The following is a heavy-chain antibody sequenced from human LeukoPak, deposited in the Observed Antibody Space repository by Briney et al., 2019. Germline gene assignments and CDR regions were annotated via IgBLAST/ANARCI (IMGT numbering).Heavy chain of an antibody. V-gene: IGHV4-4*07. CDR2: IYTSGST. Sequence: SETLSLTCTVSGGSISSYYWSWIRQPAGKGLEWIGRIYTSGSTNYNPSLKSRVTISVDTSKNQFSLKLSSVTAADTAVYYCARGCSGGSCYWRYNWFDPWGQGTLVTVSS. D-gene: IGHD2-15*01. CDR1: GGSISSYY. J-gene: IGHJ5*02. CDR3: ARGCSGGSCYWRYNWFDP.